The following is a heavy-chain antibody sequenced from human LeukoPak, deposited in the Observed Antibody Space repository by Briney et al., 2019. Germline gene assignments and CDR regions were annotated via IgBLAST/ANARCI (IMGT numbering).Heavy chain of an antibody. V-gene: IGHV4-4*07. D-gene: IGHD2-21*02. CDR1: GGSINNYF. CDR2: IYTSGST. Sequence: PSETLSLTCTVSGGSINNYFWSWVRQPAGEGLEWIGRIYTSGSTNHNPSLRSRVTISVDMSKNQFSLKLSSVTAADTAVYYCARDDPDRMTATLDYWGQGILVTVSS. J-gene: IGHJ4*02. CDR3: ARDDPDRMTATLDY.